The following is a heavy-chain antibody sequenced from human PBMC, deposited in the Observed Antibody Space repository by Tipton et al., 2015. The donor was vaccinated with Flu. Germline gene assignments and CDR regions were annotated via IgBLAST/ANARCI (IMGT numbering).Heavy chain of an antibody. V-gene: IGHV4-38-2*02. D-gene: IGHD6-19*01. CDR2: IYHSGST. CDR3: ARDGGVGSGWSYSGGNYYYGMNV. J-gene: IGHJ6*02. CDR1: GFTFSSSA. Sequence: LRLSCAASGFTFSSSAMSWVRQAPGKGLEWIGSIYHSGSTFYHPSLKSRVTISVDTSKNQFSLKLSSVTAADTAVYYCARDGGVGSGWSYSGGNYYYGMNVWGQGTTVIVSS.